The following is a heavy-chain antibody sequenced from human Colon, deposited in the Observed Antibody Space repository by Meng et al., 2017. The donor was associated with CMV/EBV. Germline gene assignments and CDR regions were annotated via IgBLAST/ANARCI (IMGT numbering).Heavy chain of an antibody. CDR1: GGSFSGYY. D-gene: IGHD2-2*01. CDR3: ARDVSRSAAIY. V-gene: IGHV4-34*01. J-gene: IGHJ4*02. CDR2: INHSGST. Sequence: GSLRLSCAVYGGSFSGYYWSWIRQPPGKGLEWIGEINHSGSTNYNPSLKSRVTISRDNAKNSLYLQMNSLRAEDAAVYYCARDVSRSAAIYWGQGTLVTVSS.